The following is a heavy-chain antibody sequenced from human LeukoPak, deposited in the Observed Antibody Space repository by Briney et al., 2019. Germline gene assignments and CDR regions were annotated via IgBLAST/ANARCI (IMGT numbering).Heavy chain of an antibody. J-gene: IGHJ4*02. V-gene: IGHV4-61*02. CDR1: GGSISSGSYY. D-gene: IGHD6-19*01. Sequence: PSETLSLTCTVSGGSISSGSYYWSWIRQPAGKGLEWIGRIYTSGSTNYNPSLKSRVTISVDTSKNQFSLKLSSVTAADTAVYYCARETSYRSGLSLFDYWGQGTLVTVSS. CDR2: IYTSGST. CDR3: ARETSYRSGLSLFDY.